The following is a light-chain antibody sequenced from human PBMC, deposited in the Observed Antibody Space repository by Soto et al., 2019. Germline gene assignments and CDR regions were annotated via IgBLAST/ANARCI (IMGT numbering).Light chain of an antibody. J-gene: IGKJ4*01. CDR2: KAS. CDR3: HQASSFPLT. Sequence: DIQMTQSPSFVSASVGDRVTITCRASQGISSWLSWYQQKPGTAPTLLVYKASTLQDVVPSRFSGSGSGTDFTLTINSLQPEDFGTYYCHQASSFPLTVGGGTKVEIK. CDR1: QGISSW. V-gene: IGKV1-12*01.